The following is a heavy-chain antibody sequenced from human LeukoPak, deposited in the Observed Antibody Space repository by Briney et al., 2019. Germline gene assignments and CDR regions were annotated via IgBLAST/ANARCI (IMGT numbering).Heavy chain of an antibody. CDR3: ARQVPAAANSFWFDP. CDR2: INHSGST. CDR1: GGSFSGYY. D-gene: IGHD2-2*01. J-gene: IGHJ5*02. V-gene: IGHV4-34*01. Sequence: PSETLSLTCAVYGGSFSGYYWSWIRQPPGKGLEWLGEINHSGSTNYNPSLKSRVTISVDTSKNQFSLKLSSVTAADTAVYYCARQVPAAANSFWFDPWGQGTLVTVSS.